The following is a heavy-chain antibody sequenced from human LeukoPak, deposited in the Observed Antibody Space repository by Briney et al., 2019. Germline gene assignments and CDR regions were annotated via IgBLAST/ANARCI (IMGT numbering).Heavy chain of an antibody. Sequence: GESLKISCKGSGYSFTSYWIGWVRQMPGKGLEWMGIIYPGDSDTRSSPSFQGQVTISADKSISTAYLQWSSLKASATAMYYCARQVSSSWYSTFDYWGQGTLVTVSS. CDR1: GYSFTSYW. D-gene: IGHD6-13*01. J-gene: IGHJ4*02. CDR3: ARQVSSSWYSTFDY. V-gene: IGHV5-51*01. CDR2: IYPGDSDT.